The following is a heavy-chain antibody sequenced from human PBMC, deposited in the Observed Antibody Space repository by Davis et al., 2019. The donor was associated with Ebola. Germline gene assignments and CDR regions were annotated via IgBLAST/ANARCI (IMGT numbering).Heavy chain of an antibody. V-gene: IGHV3-30-3*01. CDR2: ISYDGSNK. D-gene: IGHD2-2*01. Sequence: PGGSLRLSCAASGFTFSSYAMHWVRQAPGKGLEWVAVISYDGSNKYYADSVKGRFTISRDNSKNTLYLQMNSLRAEDTAVYYCATLSLGYCSSTSCYAGYGMDVWGQGTTVTVSS. J-gene: IGHJ6*02. CDR3: ATLSLGYCSSTSCYAGYGMDV. CDR1: GFTFSSYA.